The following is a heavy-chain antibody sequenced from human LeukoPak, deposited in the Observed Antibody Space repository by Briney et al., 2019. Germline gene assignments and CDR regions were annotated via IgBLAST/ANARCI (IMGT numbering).Heavy chain of an antibody. CDR3: ARGGYFDNPFDI. CDR1: GGSFSGYY. Sequence: SETLSLTCAVYGGSFSGYYWSWIRQPPGKGLEWIGEINHSGSTNYNPSLKSRVTISVDTSKNQFSLRLSSVTAADTAVYYCARGGYFDNPFDIWGQGTMVTVSS. D-gene: IGHD3-9*01. J-gene: IGHJ3*02. CDR2: INHSGST. V-gene: IGHV4-34*01.